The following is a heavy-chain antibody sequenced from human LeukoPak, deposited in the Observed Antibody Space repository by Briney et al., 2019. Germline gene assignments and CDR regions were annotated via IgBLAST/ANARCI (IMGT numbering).Heavy chain of an antibody. Sequence: SETLSLTCAVYGGSFSDYYWSWIRQPPGKGLEWIGEINHSGSTNYNPSLKSRVTISVDTSKNQFSLKLSSVTAADTAVYYCARRYSLDYWGQGTLVTVSS. CDR3: ARRYSLDY. J-gene: IGHJ4*02. CDR1: GGSFSDYY. CDR2: INHSGST. V-gene: IGHV4-34*01. D-gene: IGHD6-13*01.